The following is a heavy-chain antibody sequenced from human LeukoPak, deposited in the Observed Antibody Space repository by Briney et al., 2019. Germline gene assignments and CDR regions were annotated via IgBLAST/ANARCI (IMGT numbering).Heavy chain of an antibody. V-gene: IGHV3-66*02. CDR2: IYGGDAA. Sequence: GGSLRLSCAASGINVSSNYMTWIRQVPGKGLEWVSLIYGGDAAYYAESVRGRFMISRDNLKNTLFLQMNSLRVEDTAVYYCVTSTGQQFIPYDYWGQGTHVTVFS. CDR3: VTSTGQQFIPYDY. CDR1: GINVSSNY. D-gene: IGHD6-13*01. J-gene: IGHJ4*02.